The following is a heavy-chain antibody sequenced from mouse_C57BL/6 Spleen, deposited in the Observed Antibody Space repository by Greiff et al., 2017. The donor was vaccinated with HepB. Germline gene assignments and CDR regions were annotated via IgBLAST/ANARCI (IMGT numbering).Heavy chain of an antibody. CDR2: INPNNGGT. J-gene: IGHJ4*01. CDR1: GYTFTDYN. D-gene: IGHD4-1*01. Sequence: EVQLQQSGPELVKPGASVKMSCKASGYTFTDYNMHWVKQSHGKSLEWIGYINPNNGGTSYNQKFKGKATLTVNKSSSTAYMELRSLTSEDSAVYYCARGPGTGYYAMDYWGQGTSVTVSS. CDR3: ARGPGTGYYAMDY. V-gene: IGHV1-22*01.